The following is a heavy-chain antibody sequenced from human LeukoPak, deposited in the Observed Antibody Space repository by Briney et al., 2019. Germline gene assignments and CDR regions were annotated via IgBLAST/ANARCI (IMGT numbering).Heavy chain of an antibody. CDR1: GFTFSTYS. D-gene: IGHD3-22*01. J-gene: IGHJ4*02. CDR3: ARGYYDSSGYWHYFFDY. Sequence: PGGSLRLSCAASGFTFSTYSMNWVRQAPGKGLEWVSSISSTSYYIYYADSVKGRFTISRDNAKNSLYLQMNSLRAEDTAVYYCARGYYDSSGYWHYFFDYWGQGTLVTVTS. CDR2: ISSTSYYI. V-gene: IGHV3-21*01.